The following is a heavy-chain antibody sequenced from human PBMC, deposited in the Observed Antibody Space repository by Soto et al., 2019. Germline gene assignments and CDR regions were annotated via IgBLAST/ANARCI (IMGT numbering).Heavy chain of an antibody. D-gene: IGHD6-25*01. J-gene: IGHJ5*02. CDR1: GFTFSTSG. CDR3: AKDWGSSGCYNGFDP. Sequence: QVQLVESGGGVVQSGRSLRLSCAASGFTFSTSGMHWIRQAPGKGLEWVAMISHDGGATYYVDSVKGRFTISRDTDKNTLHLQMNSLRPEATATYYWAKDWGSSGCYNGFDPWGPGTLVSFSS. CDR2: ISHDGGAT. V-gene: IGHV3-30*18.